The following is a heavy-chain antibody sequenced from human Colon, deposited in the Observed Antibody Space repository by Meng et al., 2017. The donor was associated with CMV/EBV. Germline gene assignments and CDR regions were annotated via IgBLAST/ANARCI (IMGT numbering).Heavy chain of an antibody. Sequence: EVQVRESGGDLVQPGGSLRLSCEVSGFTFENYWMTWVRQAPGKGLEWVAQISPDGSETYSADSLKGRFTMSRDNDKNSLDLQMNSLRAEDTALYYCAKDRGHDAFDFWGQGTMVTVSS. CDR2: ISPDGSET. CDR1: GFTFENYW. J-gene: IGHJ3*01. V-gene: IGHV3-7*04. CDR3: AKDRGHDAFDF.